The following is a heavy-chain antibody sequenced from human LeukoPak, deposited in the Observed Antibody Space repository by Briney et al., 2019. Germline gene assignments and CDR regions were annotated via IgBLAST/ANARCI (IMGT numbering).Heavy chain of an antibody. D-gene: IGHD6-13*01. J-gene: IGHJ4*02. CDR2: INHSGST. CDR1: GGSFSGYY. V-gene: IGHV4-34*01. Sequence: PSETLSLTCAVYGGSFSGYYWSWIRQPPGKGLEWIGEINHSGSTNYNPSLKSRVTISVDTSKNQFSLKLSSVTAADTAVYYCARGQDSSSWYSVDYFDYWGQGTLVTVSS. CDR3: ARGQDSSSWYSVDYFDY.